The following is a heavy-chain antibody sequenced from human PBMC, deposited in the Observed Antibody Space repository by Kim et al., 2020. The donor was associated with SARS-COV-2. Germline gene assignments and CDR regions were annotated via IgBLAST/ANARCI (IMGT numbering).Heavy chain of an antibody. Sequence: GDSVYYADSVKGRFPISRDNAKNSLYLQMNSLRADDTAVYYCARIYDGGDYWGQGTLVTVSS. CDR2: GDSV. D-gene: IGHD5-12*01. J-gene: IGHJ4*02. CDR3: ARIYDGGDY. V-gene: IGHV3-11*01.